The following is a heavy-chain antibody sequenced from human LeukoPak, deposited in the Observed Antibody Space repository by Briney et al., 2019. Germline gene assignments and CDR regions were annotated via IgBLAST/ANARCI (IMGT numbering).Heavy chain of an antibody. CDR1: GGSFSGYY. V-gene: IGHV4-34*01. CDR2: INHSGST. J-gene: IGHJ4*02. Sequence: ASETLSLTCAVYGGSFSGYYWSWIRQPPGKGLEWIGEINHSGSTNYNPSLKSRVTISVDTSKNQFSLKLSSVTAADTAVYYCERRKLVPVFDYWGQGTLVTVSS. D-gene: IGHD6-13*01. CDR3: ERRKLVPVFDY.